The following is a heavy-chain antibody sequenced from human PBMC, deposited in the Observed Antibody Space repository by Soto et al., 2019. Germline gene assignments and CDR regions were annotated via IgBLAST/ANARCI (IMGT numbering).Heavy chain of an antibody. D-gene: IGHD2-15*01. V-gene: IGHV1-18*01. J-gene: IGHJ5*02. CDR3: AGILGYCSGGSCYYDDWFDP. Sequence: ASVKVSCKASGYTFTSYGISWVRQAPGQGLEWMGWISAYNGNTNYAQKLQGRVTMTTDTSTSTAYMELRGLRSDDTAVYYCAGILGYCSGGSCYYDDWFDPWGQGTLVTVSS. CDR2: ISAYNGNT. CDR1: GYTFTSYG.